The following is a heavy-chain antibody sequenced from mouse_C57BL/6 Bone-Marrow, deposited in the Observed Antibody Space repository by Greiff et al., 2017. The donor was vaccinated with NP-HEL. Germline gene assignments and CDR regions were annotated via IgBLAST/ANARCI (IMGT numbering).Heavy chain of an antibody. CDR1: GFNIKDDY. D-gene: IGHD3-3*01. V-gene: IGHV14-4*01. CDR2: IDPENGDT. J-gene: IGHJ3*01. CDR3: TTGLWFAY. Sequence: EVQLQQSGAELVRPGASVKLSCTASGFNIKDDYMHWVKQRPEQGLEWIGWIDPENGDTEYASKFQGKATITADTSSNTAYLQLSILTSEDTAVYYCTTGLWFAYWGQGTLVTVSA.